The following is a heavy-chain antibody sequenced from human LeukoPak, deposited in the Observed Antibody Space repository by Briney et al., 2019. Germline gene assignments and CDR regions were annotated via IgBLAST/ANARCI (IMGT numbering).Heavy chain of an antibody. J-gene: IGHJ4*02. CDR1: GFTFNNAW. CDR2: IKSKTDGGTT. CDR3: ARRAGDYSHPYDY. D-gene: IGHD3-22*01. Sequence: GGSLRLSCAASGFTFNNAWMSWVRQAPGKGLEWVGRIKSKTDGGTTDYAAPVKGRFTISRDDSKNTLYLQMNSLRAEDTAVYYCARRAGDYSHPYDYWGQGILVTVSS. V-gene: IGHV3-15*01.